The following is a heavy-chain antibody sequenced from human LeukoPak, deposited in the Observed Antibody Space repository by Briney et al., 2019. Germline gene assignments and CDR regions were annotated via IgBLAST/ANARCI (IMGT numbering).Heavy chain of an antibody. D-gene: IGHD2-15*01. J-gene: IGHJ4*02. CDR1: GGTFSSYA. CDR2: IIPIFGIA. Sequence: GASVRVSCKASGGTFSSYAISWVRQAPGQGLEWMGRIIPIFGIANYAQKFQGRVTIIADKSTSTAYMELSSLRSEDTAVYYCANYPALDCSGGSCYYFDYWGQGTLVTVSS. V-gene: IGHV1-69*04. CDR3: ANYPALDCSGGSCYYFDY.